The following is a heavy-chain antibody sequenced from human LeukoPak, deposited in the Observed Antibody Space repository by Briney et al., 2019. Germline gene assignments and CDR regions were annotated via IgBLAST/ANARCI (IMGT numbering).Heavy chain of an antibody. CDR3: ARDTTYYYGSGSYLNWFDP. Sequence: SETLPLTCTVSGGSISSYYWSWIRQPAGKGLEGIGRIYTSGSTNYNPSLKSRVTISVDKSKNQFSLKLSPVTAADTAVYYCARDTTYYYGSGSYLNWFDPWGQGTLVTVSS. CDR2: IYTSGST. J-gene: IGHJ5*02. CDR1: GGSISSYY. D-gene: IGHD3-10*01. V-gene: IGHV4-4*07.